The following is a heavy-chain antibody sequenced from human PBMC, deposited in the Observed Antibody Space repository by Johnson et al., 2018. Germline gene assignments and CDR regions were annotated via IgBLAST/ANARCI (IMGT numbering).Heavy chain of an antibody. CDR1: GFTFSSSW. Sequence: VQLQESGGGLVQXGGSLRLSCAASGFTFSSSWMHWVCQAPEKGQEWVADIKCDGSGKSYVDSVKGRSTSTGDNPKNTLYLQMNSLRAEAPGIYYCVTDPANGIPDAFENWGKGTMVTVSS. CDR2: IKCDGSGK. J-gene: IGHJ3*02. CDR3: VTDPANGIPDAFEN. V-gene: IGHV3-52*02.